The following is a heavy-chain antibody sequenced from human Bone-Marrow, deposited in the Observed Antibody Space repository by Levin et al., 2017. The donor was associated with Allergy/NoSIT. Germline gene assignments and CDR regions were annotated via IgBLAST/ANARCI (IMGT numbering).Heavy chain of an antibody. V-gene: IGHV3-53*01. CDR1: GFTVSNNY. Sequence: GGSLRLSCAVSGFTVSNNYMNWVRQAPGKGLEWVSLIYSGGNTHYAASVKGRFTISRDSSSNTLYLQMNSLRAEDTAVYYCARDGPAKPWAWGQGTMVTVSS. J-gene: IGHJ3*01. CDR2: IYSGGNT. D-gene: IGHD2-2*01. CDR3: ARDGPAKPWA.